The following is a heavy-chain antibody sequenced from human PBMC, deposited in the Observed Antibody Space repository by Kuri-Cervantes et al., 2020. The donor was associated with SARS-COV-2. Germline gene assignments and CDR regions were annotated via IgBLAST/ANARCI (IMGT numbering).Heavy chain of an antibody. CDR3: ARVGPTVTYYGMDV. J-gene: IGHJ6*02. CDR2: IYSGDSDT. Sequence: GESLKISCKGSGYRFTSYWSGWVRQMPGKGLEWMGIIYSGDSDTRYSPSFQGKVTISADKSISTADLQWSSLKASDTAMYYCARVGPTVTYYGMDVYGQGTAVTVSS. CDR1: GYRFTSYW. D-gene: IGHD4-17*01. V-gene: IGHV5-51*01.